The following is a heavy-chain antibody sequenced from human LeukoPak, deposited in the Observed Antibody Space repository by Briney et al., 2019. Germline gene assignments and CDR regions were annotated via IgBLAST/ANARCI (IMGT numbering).Heavy chain of an antibody. D-gene: IGHD6-19*01. J-gene: IGHJ4*02. CDR2: ISGSGGST. CDR3: AKAPSGYSSGWFDY. V-gene: IGHV3-23*01. Sequence: GGSLRLSCAASGFTFSSYAMSWVRQAPGKGLEWVSAISGSGGSTYYADSVKGRFTISRDNSKNTLYLQKNSLRAEDTAVYYCAKAPSGYSSGWFDYWGQGTLVTVSS. CDR1: GFTFSSYA.